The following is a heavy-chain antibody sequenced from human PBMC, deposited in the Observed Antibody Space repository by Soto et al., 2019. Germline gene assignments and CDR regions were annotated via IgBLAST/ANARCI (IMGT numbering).Heavy chain of an antibody. CDR2: IGGSGGNT. Sequence: EVQLFESGGGLVQPGGSLRLSCAASGFTFSSYAMTWVRQAPGKGLEWVSAIGGSGGNTYYADSVKGRLTISRDNSKNTRFLEMNGLRAEDTAVYLCARVLGYCSGGSCYWGWFDPWGQGTLVTVSS. J-gene: IGHJ5*02. D-gene: IGHD2-15*01. CDR1: GFTFSSYA. V-gene: IGHV3-23*01. CDR3: ARVLGYCSGGSCYWGWFDP.